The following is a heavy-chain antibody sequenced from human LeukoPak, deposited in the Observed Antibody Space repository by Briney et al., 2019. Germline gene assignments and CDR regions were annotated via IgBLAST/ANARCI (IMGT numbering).Heavy chain of an antibody. D-gene: IGHD1-1*01. CDR1: AYSFPTHW. V-gene: IGHV5-51*01. J-gene: IGHJ4*02. CDR3: ARRDTTGYYFDY. CDR2: IYPGDSDT. Sequence: GEYLKISCKGSAYSFPTHWIGWVRQMPGKGLGWMGIIYPGDSDTTYSPSFQGQVTISADKSISTAYLQWSSLKASDTAMYYCARRDTTGYYFDYWGQRTLVTVSS.